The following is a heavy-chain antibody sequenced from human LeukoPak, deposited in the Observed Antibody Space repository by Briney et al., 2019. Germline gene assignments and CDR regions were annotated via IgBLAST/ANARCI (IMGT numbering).Heavy chain of an antibody. V-gene: IGHV4-38-2*02. CDR1: GYSISSGYY. D-gene: IGHD5/OR15-5a*01. CDR2: IYHSGST. Sequence: SETLSLTCTVSGYSISSGYYWGGIRQPPGKGLEWIGSIYHSGSTYYNPSLKSRVTISVDTSKNQFSLKLSSVTAADTAVYYCARVESKAHFDYWGQGTLVTVSS. J-gene: IGHJ4*02. CDR3: ARVESKAHFDY.